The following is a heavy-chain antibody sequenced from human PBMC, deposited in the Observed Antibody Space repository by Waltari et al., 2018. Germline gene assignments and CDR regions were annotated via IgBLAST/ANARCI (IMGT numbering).Heavy chain of an antibody. Sequence: QVQLQESGPGLVKPSETLSLTCTVSGASISSSYWNWIRQPAGKGLEWIGRIYISGSANYNPSRKSRVTMSVDTSKNQFSLKLTSVTAADTAVYYCARHPNRYFDLWGRGTLVTVSS. CDR1: GASISSSY. CDR3: ARHPNRYFDL. J-gene: IGHJ2*01. V-gene: IGHV4-4*07. CDR2: IYISGSA.